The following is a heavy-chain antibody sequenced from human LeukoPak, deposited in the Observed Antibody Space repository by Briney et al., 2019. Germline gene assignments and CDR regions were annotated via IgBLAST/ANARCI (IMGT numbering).Heavy chain of an antibody. CDR2: IYYSGST. V-gene: IGHV4-31*03. J-gene: IGHJ6*03. Sequence: SETLSLTCTVSGGSISSGGYYWSWIRQHPGKGLEWIGYIYYSGSTYYNPSLKSRVTISVGTSKNQFSLKLSSVTAADTAVYYCARDVATVVTGYMDVWGKGTTVTVSS. CDR3: ARDVATVVTGYMDV. CDR1: GGSISSGGYY. D-gene: IGHD4-23*01.